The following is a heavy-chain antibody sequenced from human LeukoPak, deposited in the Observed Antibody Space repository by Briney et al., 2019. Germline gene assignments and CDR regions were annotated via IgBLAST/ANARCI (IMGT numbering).Heavy chain of an antibody. CDR2: INHSGST. CDR1: GGSFSGYY. J-gene: IGHJ4*02. CDR3: ARDQGATIGGDY. Sequence: SETLSLTCAVYGGSFSGYYWSWIRQPPGKGLEWIGEINHSGSTNYNPSLKSRVTMSVDTSKNQFSLKLSSVTAADTAVYYCARDQGATIGGDYWGQGTLVTVSS. D-gene: IGHD5-12*01. V-gene: IGHV4-34*01.